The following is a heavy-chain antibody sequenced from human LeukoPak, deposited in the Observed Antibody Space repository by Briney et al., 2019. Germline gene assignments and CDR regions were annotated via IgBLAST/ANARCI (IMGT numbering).Heavy chain of an antibody. CDR2: INPNSGGT. D-gene: IGHD6-13*01. V-gene: IGHV1-2*02. Sequence: GASVTVSCTASGYTFTGYYMHWVRQAPGQGLEWMGWINPNSGGTNYAQKFQGRVTMTRHTSISTAYMELSRLRSDDTAVYYCARVRVYSSSWSDFDYWGQGTLVTVSS. J-gene: IGHJ4*02. CDR3: ARVRVYSSSWSDFDY. CDR1: GYTFTGYY.